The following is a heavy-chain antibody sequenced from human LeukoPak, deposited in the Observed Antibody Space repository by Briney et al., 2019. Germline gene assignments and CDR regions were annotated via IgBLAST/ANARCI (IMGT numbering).Heavy chain of an antibody. V-gene: IGHV4-59*11. Sequence: PSETLSLTCTVSGGSISSHYWSWIRQPPGKGLEWIGYIYYSGSTNYNPSLKSRVTISVDTSKNQFSLKLSSVTAADTAVYYCAREDPFYCSSTSCSAFDIWGQGTMVTVSS. D-gene: IGHD2-2*01. CDR3: AREDPFYCSSTSCSAFDI. J-gene: IGHJ3*02. CDR2: IYYSGST. CDR1: GGSISSHY.